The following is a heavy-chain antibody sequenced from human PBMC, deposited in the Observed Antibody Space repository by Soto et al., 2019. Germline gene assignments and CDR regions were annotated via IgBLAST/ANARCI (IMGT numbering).Heavy chain of an antibody. CDR3: GRVSNWRPDF. CDR2: INADGSTT. D-gene: IGHD7-27*01. V-gene: IGHV3-74*01. J-gene: IGHJ4*02. CDR1: GFSFSPRW. Sequence: EVQLVESGGDLVQPGGSLRLSCAASGFSFSPRWIHWVRQAPGKGLVWVSYINADGSTTNYADSVKGRFTISRDNAKNWVYLEMKSLRAEDTAIYYWGRVSNWRPDFWAKGTLVTFSS.